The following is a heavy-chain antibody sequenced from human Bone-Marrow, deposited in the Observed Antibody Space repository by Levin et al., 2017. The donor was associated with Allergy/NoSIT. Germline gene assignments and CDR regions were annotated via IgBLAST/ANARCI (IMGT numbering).Heavy chain of an antibody. CDR2: INDSGRA. CDR3: ARGWRIWYGELWGWFDP. CDR1: NGSLSDHY. D-gene: IGHD3-10*01. J-gene: IGHJ5*02. V-gene: IGHV4-34*01. Sequence: SQTLSLTCAVYNGSLSDHYWTWIRQAPGKGLEWIAEINDSGRAKTNPSLKSRVTVSVDTSKNQFSLKLTSVTAADTAVYYCARGWRIWYGELWGWFDPWGQGTLVTVSS.